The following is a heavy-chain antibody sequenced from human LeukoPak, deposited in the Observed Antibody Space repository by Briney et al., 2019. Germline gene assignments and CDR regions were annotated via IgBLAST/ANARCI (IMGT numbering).Heavy chain of an antibody. CDR1: GYTFTGYY. J-gene: IGHJ4*02. D-gene: IGHD1-26*01. Sequence: ASVKVSCKASGYTFTGYYMHWVRQAPGQGLEWKGRINPNSGGTNYAQKFQGRVTMTRDTSISTAYMELSRLRSDDTAVYYCASSVGADDFDYRSQGTLVTVSS. V-gene: IGHV1-2*06. CDR2: INPNSGGT. CDR3: ASSVGADDFDY.